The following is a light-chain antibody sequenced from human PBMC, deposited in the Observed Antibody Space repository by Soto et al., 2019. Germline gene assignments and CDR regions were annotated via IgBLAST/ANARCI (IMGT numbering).Light chain of an antibody. CDR2: EVS. J-gene: IGLJ1*01. CDR1: SSDIGGYNY. CDR3: SSYKDSSTLYV. V-gene: IGLV2-14*01. Sequence: QSALTQPASVSGSPGQSITISCTGTSSDIGGYNYVSWYQQHPGKAPKLMIYEVSNRPSGVSNRFSGSKSGSTASLTISGLQAEDEADYYCSSYKDSSTLYVFGTGTKVTVL.